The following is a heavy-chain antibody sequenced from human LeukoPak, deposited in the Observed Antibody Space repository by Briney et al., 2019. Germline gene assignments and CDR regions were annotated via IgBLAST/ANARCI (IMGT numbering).Heavy chain of an antibody. CDR2: ISGSGGST. V-gene: IGHV3-23*01. D-gene: IGHD6-13*01. J-gene: IGHJ4*02. CDR1: GFTFSSYA. Sequence: VGSLRFSCAASGFTFSSYAMSWVRQAPGKGLYLVSAISGSGGSTYYADSVKGRVSISRDNSKITLYLQMNSLRAADTAVYYCAKDQTSSWYTPRPGVDYWGQGTLVTVSS. CDR3: AKDQTSSWYTPRPGVDY.